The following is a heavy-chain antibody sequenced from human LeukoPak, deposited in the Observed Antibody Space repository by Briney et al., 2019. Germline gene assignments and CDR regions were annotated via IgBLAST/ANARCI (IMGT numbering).Heavy chain of an antibody. J-gene: IGHJ4*02. D-gene: IGHD5-12*01. CDR1: GFTFTTYA. V-gene: IGHV3-23*01. CDR2: INGSGGRT. CDR3: AIGPPYGGYSD. Sequence: PGGSLRLSCAASGFTFTTYAMTWVRQAPGKGPEWVSIINGSGGRTYYADSLKGRFTISRDNSKNTVYLQMNSLRAEDTAVFYCAIGPPYGGYSDWGQGTLVTVSS.